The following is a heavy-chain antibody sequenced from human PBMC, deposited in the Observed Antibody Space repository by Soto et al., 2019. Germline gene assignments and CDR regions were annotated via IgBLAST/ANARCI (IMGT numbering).Heavy chain of an antibody. V-gene: IGHV2-5*02. Sequence: SGPTLVNPTQTLTLTCTFSWFSLSTSGVGVGWIRQPPGKALEWLALIYWDDDKRYSPSLKSRLTITKDTSKNQVVLTMTNMDPVDTATYYCAYFRIQLWSRGWFDLWGQGTLVLVSA. CDR1: WFSLSTSGVG. CDR2: IYWDDDK. J-gene: IGHJ5*02. D-gene: IGHD5-18*01. CDR3: AYFRIQLWSRGWFDL.